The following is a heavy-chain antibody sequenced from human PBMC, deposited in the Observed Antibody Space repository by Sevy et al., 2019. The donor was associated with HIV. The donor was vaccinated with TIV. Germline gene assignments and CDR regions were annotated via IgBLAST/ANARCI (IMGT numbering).Heavy chain of an antibody. CDR2: ISGSGGST. CDR1: GFTFSSYA. V-gene: IGHV3-23*01. J-gene: IGHJ4*02. CDR3: AKSAFGWELLPAVDY. D-gene: IGHD1-26*01. Sequence: GGSLRLSCAASGFTFSSYAMSWVRQAPGKGLVWVSAISGSGGSTYYADSVKGRFTISRENSKNTLYLQMNSLRAEDKAVYYCAKSAFGWELLPAVDYWGQGTLVTVSS.